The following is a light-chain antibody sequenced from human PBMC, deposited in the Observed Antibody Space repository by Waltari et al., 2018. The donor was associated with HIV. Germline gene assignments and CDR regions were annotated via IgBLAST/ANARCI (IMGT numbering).Light chain of an antibody. CDR2: RDN. V-gene: IGLV1-47*01. Sequence: QSVLTLPPSASATPGQRVTVPCSGSGSNIVTSYVFCYQHLPGPAPHLLIFRDNERPSGVPDRLSGSRSGTSASLVISGLRSEDEAEYYCAAWDDSLDGFYVFGSGTRVTVL. CDR3: AAWDDSLDGFYV. CDR1: GSNIVTSY. J-gene: IGLJ1*01.